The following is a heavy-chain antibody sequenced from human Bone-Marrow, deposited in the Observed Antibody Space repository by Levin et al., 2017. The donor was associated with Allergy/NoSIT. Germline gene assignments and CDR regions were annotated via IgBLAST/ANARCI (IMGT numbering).Heavy chain of an antibody. D-gene: IGHD6-19*01. CDR1: GFDFSSYG. V-gene: IGHV3-30*03. Sequence: PGESLKISCAASGFDFSSYGMHWVRQAPGKGLEWVAVISYGGTNKFYGDSVEGRFTISRDDSKNTLYLEVDSLRVEDTAVYYCARDYLAVAGDNYFDYWGQGTLVTVSS. CDR3: ARDYLAVAGDNYFDY. J-gene: IGHJ4*02. CDR2: ISYGGTNK.